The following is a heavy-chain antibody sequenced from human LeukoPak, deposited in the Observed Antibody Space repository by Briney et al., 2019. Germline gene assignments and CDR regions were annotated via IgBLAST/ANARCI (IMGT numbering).Heavy chain of an antibody. CDR1: GYSFTSYW. CDR3: ARRAGHYYDRSGYYFFDY. V-gene: IGHV5-51*01. Sequence: GESLKISCKGSGYSFTSYWIGWVRQMPGKGLEWMGIIYPGDSDTRYSPSFQGQVTISADKSISTAYLEWSSLKASDTAMYYCARRAGHYYDRSGYYFFDYWGQGTLVTVSS. D-gene: IGHD3-22*01. CDR2: IYPGDSDT. J-gene: IGHJ4*02.